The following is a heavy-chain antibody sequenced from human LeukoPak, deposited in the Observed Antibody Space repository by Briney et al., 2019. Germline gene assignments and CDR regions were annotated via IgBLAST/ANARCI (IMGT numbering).Heavy chain of an antibody. D-gene: IGHD1-26*01. CDR3: ARLTLVGATTVDY. CDR1: GGSISSSSYY. Sequence: SETLSLTCTVSGGSISSSSYYWGWIRQPPGKGLEWIGSIYYSGSTYYNPSLKSRVTISVDTSKNQFSLKLSSVTAADTAVYSCARLTLVGATTVDYCGQGTLVTVSS. CDR2: IYYSGST. V-gene: IGHV4-39*01. J-gene: IGHJ4*02.